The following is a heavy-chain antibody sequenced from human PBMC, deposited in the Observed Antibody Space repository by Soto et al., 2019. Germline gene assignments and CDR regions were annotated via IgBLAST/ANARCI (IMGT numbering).Heavy chain of an antibody. D-gene: IGHD2-15*01. J-gene: IGHJ6*02. CDR1: GFTFSTYS. CDR2: ITSSSGNYI. Sequence: PRGSLILSCSASGFTFSTYSMNWVLQGPGKGLTWVSSITSSSGNYIYSVESVKGRFTIPRDNAKNSQSMQMNSMSAEDPGLYYCAREHGYCSGGVCFYYYGMGVWGQGGSVSVS. CDR3: AREHGYCSGGVCFYYYGMGV. V-gene: IGHV3-21*01.